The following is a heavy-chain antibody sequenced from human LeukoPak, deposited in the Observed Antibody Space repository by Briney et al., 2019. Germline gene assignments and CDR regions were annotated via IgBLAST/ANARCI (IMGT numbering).Heavy chain of an antibody. V-gene: IGHV1-18*01. D-gene: IGHD3-10*01. CDR1: GYTFTSYA. J-gene: IGHJ4*02. CDR2: VSPYNGNT. Sequence: ASVKVSCKASGYTFTSYAMNWVRQAPGQGLEWMGRVSPYNGNTYYSQRFQDRVIITKDTSTGTAYMDLRDLRTDDTGMYYSARNGRVRRVVKDLFEYWGQGTLVAVSS. CDR3: ARNGRVRRVVKDLFEY.